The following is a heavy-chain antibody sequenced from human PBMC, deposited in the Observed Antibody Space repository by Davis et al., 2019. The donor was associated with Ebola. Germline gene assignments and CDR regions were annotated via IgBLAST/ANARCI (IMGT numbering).Heavy chain of an antibody. Sequence: SETLSLTCAVSGGSISSSNWWSLVRQHPGKGLEWIGALYHSGSTNYNPSLKSRVTISVDKSKNQFSLKLSSVTAADTAVYYCARGRGYSSSWSFYYYGMDVWGQGTTVTVSS. CDR2: LYHSGST. J-gene: IGHJ6*02. D-gene: IGHD6-13*01. CDR3: ARGRGYSSSWSFYYYGMDV. CDR1: GGSISSSNW. V-gene: IGHV4-4*02.